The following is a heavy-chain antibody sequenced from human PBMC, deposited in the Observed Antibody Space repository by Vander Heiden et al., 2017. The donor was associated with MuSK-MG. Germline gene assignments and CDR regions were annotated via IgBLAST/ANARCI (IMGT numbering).Heavy chain of an antibody. CDR2: ISNSGASI. V-gene: IGHV3-48*01. D-gene: IGHD7-27*01. CDR3: GRGDLGGEY. J-gene: IGHJ4*02. Sequence: EVQLVESGGGLVQFGGSLRLSCVASGFTLSSFTMNWVRQAPGKGLEWVSMISNSGASIYYADSVKGRFTISRDNAKNSLYLQMNGLRAEDTAAYYCGRGDLGGEYWGQGTLVTVSS. CDR1: GFTLSSFT.